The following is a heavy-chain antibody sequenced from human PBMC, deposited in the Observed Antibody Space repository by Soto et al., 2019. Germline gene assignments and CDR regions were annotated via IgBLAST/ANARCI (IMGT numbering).Heavy chain of an antibody. V-gene: IGHV3-48*03. D-gene: IGHD1-26*01. J-gene: IGHJ4*02. CDR1: GFTFSSYE. CDR3: ARVTTWELLVDY. Sequence: EVQLVEFGGGLVQPGGSLRLSCAASGFTFSSYEMNWVRQAPGKGLEWVSYISSSGSTIYYADSVKGRFTISRDNAKNSLYLQMNSLSAEDTAVYYCARVTTWELLVDYWGQGTLVTVSS. CDR2: ISSSGSTI.